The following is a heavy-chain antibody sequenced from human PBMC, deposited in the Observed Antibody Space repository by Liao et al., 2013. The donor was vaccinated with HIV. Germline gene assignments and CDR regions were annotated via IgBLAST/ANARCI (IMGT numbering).Heavy chain of an antibody. CDR2: IYPSGST. V-gene: IGHV4-61*02. CDR3: ARGGRRDYYSRSDYYYYYMDV. D-gene: IGHD4-17*01. CDR1: GGSISSDSYS. Sequence: QVHLQESGPGLVKPSQTLSLTCSVSGGSISSDSYSWSWIRQPAGKGLEWIGRIYPSGSTNYNPSLLSRVTMSIDTSSYQFSLRLTSVDAADTAVYYCARGGRRDYYSRSDYYYYYMDVWGKGTTVTVSS. J-gene: IGHJ6*03.